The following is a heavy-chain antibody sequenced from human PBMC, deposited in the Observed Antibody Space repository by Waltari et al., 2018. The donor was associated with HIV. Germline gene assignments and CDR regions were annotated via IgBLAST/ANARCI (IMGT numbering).Heavy chain of an antibody. CDR2: INPNTGGT. CDR3: ARPVAATFYFDY. CDR1: GYSFTAYY. V-gene: IGHV1-2*02. J-gene: IGHJ4*02. Sequence: QVQLVQSGAEVKKPGASVTVSCKTSGYSFTAYYMHWARKAPGQGLEWMGWINPNTGGTNYAQKFQGRVTMTWDTSISTIYMDLNRLTSDDTAIYYCARPVAATFYFDYWGQGTLVTVSS. D-gene: IGHD6-19*01.